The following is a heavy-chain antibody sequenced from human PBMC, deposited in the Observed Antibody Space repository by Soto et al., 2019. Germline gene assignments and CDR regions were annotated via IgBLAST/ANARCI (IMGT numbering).Heavy chain of an antibody. CDR2: ISAYNGNT. Sequence: GASVKVSCKASGYTFTSYGISWVRQAPGQGLEWMGWISAYNGNTNYAQKLQGRVTMTTDTSTSTAYMELRSLRSDDTAVYYCAREAMVRGVIHYYYYMDVWGKGTTVTVSS. J-gene: IGHJ6*03. CDR3: AREAMVRGVIHYYYYMDV. V-gene: IGHV1-18*01. D-gene: IGHD3-10*01. CDR1: GYTFTSYG.